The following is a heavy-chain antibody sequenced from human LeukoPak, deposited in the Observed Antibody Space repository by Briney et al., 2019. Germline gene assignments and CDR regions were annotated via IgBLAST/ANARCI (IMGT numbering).Heavy chain of an antibody. CDR2: IIPILGIA. CDR3: ARTGYSSSWYGDYYFDY. CDR1: GGTFSSYT. Sequence: GASVKVSCKASGGTFSSYTISWVRQAPGQGLEWMGRIIPILGIANYAQKLQGRVTITADKSTSTAYMELSSLRSEDTAVYYCARTGYSSSWYGDYYFDYWGQGTLVTVSS. V-gene: IGHV1-69*02. J-gene: IGHJ4*02. D-gene: IGHD6-13*01.